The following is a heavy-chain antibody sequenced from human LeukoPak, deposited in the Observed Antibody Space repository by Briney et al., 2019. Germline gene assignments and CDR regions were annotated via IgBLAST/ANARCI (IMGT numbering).Heavy chain of an antibody. J-gene: IGHJ4*02. Sequence: PSETLSLTCTVSGGSISSYYWSWIRQPPGKGLEWIGYIYYSGSTNYNPSLKSRVTISVDTSKNQFSLKLSPVTAADTAVYYCARAGLWFGGFLDYWGQGTLVTVSS. CDR1: GGSISSYY. CDR3: ARAGLWFGGFLDY. CDR2: IYYSGST. D-gene: IGHD3-10*01. V-gene: IGHV4-59*01.